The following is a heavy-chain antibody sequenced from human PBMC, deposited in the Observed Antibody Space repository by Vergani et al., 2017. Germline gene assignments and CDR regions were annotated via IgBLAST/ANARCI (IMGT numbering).Heavy chain of an antibody. D-gene: IGHD3-10*01. CDR2: IIPILGIA. CDR3: ARDPGFGELFFYYGMDV. J-gene: IGHJ6*02. V-gene: IGHV1-69*08. Sequence: QVQLVQSGAEVKKPGSSVKVSCKASGVTFSSYTISWVRQAPGQGLEWMGRIIPILGIANYAQKFQGRVTITADKSTSTAYMELSSLRSEDTAVYYCARDPGFGELFFYYGMDVWGQGTTVTVSS. CDR1: GVTFSSYT.